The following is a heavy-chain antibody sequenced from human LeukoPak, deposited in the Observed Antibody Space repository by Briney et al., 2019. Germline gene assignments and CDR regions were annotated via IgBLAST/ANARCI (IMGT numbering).Heavy chain of an antibody. D-gene: IGHD3-22*01. CDR2: IYTSGST. J-gene: IGHJ4*02. CDR3: ARDGGYYDSSGYFEYFDY. Sequence: PSQTLSLTCTVSGGSISSGSYYWSWIRQPAGKGLEWIGRIYTSGSTNYNPSLKSRVTISVDTSKNQFSLKLSSVTAADTAVYYCARDGGYYDSSGYFEYFDYWGQGTLVTVSS. CDR1: GGSISSGSYY. V-gene: IGHV4-61*02.